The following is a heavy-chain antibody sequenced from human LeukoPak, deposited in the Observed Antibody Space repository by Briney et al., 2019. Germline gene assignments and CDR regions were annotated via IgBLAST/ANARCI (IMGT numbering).Heavy chain of an antibody. CDR1: GFTFSGYS. Sequence: GGSLRLSCAGSGFTFSGYSLNWVRQAPGKGLEWVSVIYSGGSTYYADSVKGRFTISRDNSKNTLYLQMNSLRAEDTAVYYCARDLYGDYYFDYWGQGTLVTVSS. D-gene: IGHD4-17*01. J-gene: IGHJ4*02. CDR3: ARDLYGDYYFDY. V-gene: IGHV3-66*01. CDR2: IYSGGST.